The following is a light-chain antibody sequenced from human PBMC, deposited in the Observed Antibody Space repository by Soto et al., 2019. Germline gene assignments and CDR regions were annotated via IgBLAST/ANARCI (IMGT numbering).Light chain of an antibody. CDR3: SSYTTSNTRQIV. Sequence: TDTSSDVCGYNYVSWYQHHPGKAPKLLIYDVSNRPSGVSNRFSGSKSDNTASLTISGLQPEDEADYYCSSYTTSNTRQIVFGTGTKVTVL. V-gene: IGLV2-14*03. CDR1: SSDVCGYNY. J-gene: IGLJ1*01. CDR2: DVS.